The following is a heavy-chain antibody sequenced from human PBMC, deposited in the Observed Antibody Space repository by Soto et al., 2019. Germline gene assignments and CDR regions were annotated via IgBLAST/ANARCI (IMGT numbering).Heavy chain of an antibody. Sequence: QVQLVQSGTEVKKPGSSVKVSCKASGGTFRNYPINWVRQAPGQGLEWMGSIFPLTDIPDYAQNFQARHTISEDKSTSTAYMELSSLTSDDTAMYFCARGPLVVLNYFESWGQGTLVTVSS. CDR3: ARGPLVVLNYFES. J-gene: IGHJ4*02. V-gene: IGHV1-69*02. CDR1: GGTFRNYP. CDR2: IFPLTDIP.